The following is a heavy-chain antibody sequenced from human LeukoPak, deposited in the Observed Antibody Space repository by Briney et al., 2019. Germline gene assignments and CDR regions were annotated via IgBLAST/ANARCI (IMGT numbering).Heavy chain of an antibody. D-gene: IGHD1-7*01. Sequence: ASVKVSCKASGYTFTSYDINWVRQATGQGLEWMGWMNPNSGNTGYAQKFQGRATITRNTSISTAYMELSSLRSEDTAVYYCARVDYNWNYLYYYYYMDVWGKGTTVTVSS. J-gene: IGHJ6*03. V-gene: IGHV1-8*03. CDR2: MNPNSGNT. CDR3: ARVDYNWNYLYYYYYMDV. CDR1: GYTFTSYD.